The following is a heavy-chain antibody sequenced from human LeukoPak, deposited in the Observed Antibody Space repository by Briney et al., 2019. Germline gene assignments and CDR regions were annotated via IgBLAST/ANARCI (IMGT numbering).Heavy chain of an antibody. CDR3: AREHDYSNYVFFDY. J-gene: IGHJ4*02. V-gene: IGHV4-4*07. Sequence: PSETLSLTCTVSGGSISSYYWSWIRQPAGKGLEWIGRIHTSGSTNYNPSLKSRVTMSVDTSKNQFSLKLSSVTAADTAVYYCAREHDYSNYVFFDYWGQGTLVTVSS. CDR1: GGSISSYY. CDR2: IHTSGST. D-gene: IGHD4-11*01.